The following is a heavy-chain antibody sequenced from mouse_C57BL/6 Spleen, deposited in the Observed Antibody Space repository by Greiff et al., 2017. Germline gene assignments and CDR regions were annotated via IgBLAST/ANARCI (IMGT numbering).Heavy chain of an antibody. CDR2: INPYNGGT. CDR1: GYTFTDYY. J-gene: IGHJ1*03. CDR3: EGYDYDWYFDV. Sequence: EVQLQQSGPVLVKPGASVKMSCKASGYTFTDYYMNWVKQSHGKSLEWIGVINPYNGGTSYNQKFKGKATLTVDKSSSTAYMELNSLTSEDSAVCYCEGYDYDWYFDVWGTGTTVTVSS. V-gene: IGHV1-19*01. D-gene: IGHD2-4*01.